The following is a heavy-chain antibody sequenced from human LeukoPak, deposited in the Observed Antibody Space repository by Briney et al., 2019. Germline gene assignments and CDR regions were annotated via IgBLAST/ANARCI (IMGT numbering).Heavy chain of an antibody. D-gene: IGHD4-17*01. Sequence: PSETLSLTCTVSGGSISSYYWSWIRQPPGKGLEWIGYIYHSGSTYYNPSLKSRVTISVDRSKNQFSLKLSSVTAADTAVYYCARASPTVFDYWGQGTLVTVSS. J-gene: IGHJ4*02. CDR2: IYHSGST. CDR3: ARASPTVFDY. CDR1: GGSISSYY. V-gene: IGHV4-59*12.